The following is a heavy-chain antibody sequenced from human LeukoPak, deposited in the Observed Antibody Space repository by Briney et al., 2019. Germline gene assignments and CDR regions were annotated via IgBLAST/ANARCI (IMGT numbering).Heavy chain of an antibody. CDR3: ARRYDY. V-gene: IGHV4-34*01. CDR1: GGSFSGYY. Sequence: SETLSLTCAVYGGSFSGYYWSWIRQPPGKGLEWIGEINHSGSTNYNPSLKSRVTISVDTSKNQFSLKLSSVTAADTAVYYCARRYDYWGQGTLVTVSS. CDR2: INHSGST. J-gene: IGHJ4*02.